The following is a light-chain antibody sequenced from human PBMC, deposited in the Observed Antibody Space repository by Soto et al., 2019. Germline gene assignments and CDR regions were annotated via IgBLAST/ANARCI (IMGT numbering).Light chain of an antibody. Sequence: DIVMTQSPLSLPVTPGEPASISCRSSQSLLHSNGYNYLDWYLQKPGQSPQLLIYLGSSRASGVPDRFSGRGSGTDFTLKISRVEAEDAGVYYCMQARQIPITFGQGTRLEIK. J-gene: IGKJ5*01. V-gene: IGKV2-28*01. CDR2: LGS. CDR1: QSLLHSNGYNY. CDR3: MQARQIPIT.